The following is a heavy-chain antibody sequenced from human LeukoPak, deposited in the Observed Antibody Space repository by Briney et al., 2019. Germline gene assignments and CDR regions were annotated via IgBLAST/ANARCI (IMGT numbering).Heavy chain of an antibody. V-gene: IGHV4-59*07. CDR3: ARAPEGYDYFRRRLEGDGMDV. J-gene: IGHJ6*02. CDR2: IYYSGST. D-gene: IGHD5-12*01. Sequence: SDTLTLTCTVSGGSISSYYWSWIRQPPGKGLEWIGYIYYSGSTNYNPSLKSRVTISVDTSKNQFSLKLSSVTAADTAVYYCARAPEGYDYFRRRLEGDGMDVWGQGTTVTVSS. CDR1: GGSISSYY.